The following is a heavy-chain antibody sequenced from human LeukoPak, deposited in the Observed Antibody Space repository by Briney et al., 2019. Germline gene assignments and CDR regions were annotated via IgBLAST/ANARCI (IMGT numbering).Heavy chain of an antibody. CDR1: GFTLSSYD. V-gene: IGHV3-13*01. D-gene: IGHD1-26*01. CDR3: ASERGSGSYGVEAFDI. Sequence: GGSLRLSCAASGFTLSSYDMHWVRQGTGKGLNWVSAIGIGGATYYAGSVKGRFTISRENAKNSLHLQMNSLGSGDTAMYYCASERGSGSYGVEAFDIWGQGTMVIVSS. CDR2: IGIGGAT. J-gene: IGHJ3*02.